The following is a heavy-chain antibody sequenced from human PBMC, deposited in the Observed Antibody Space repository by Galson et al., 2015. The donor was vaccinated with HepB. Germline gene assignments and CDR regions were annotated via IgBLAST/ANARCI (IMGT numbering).Heavy chain of an antibody. CDR2: ISGSGGST. D-gene: IGHD5-18*01. J-gene: IGHJ4*02. CDR1: GFTFSSYA. Sequence: SLRLSCAASGFTFSSYAMSWVRQAPGKGLEWVSAISGSGGSTYYADSVKGRFTISRDDSKNTLYLQMNSLRAEDTAVYYCAKGYSYGHGRGFDYWGQGTLVTVSS. CDR3: AKGYSYGHGRGFDY. V-gene: IGHV3-23*01.